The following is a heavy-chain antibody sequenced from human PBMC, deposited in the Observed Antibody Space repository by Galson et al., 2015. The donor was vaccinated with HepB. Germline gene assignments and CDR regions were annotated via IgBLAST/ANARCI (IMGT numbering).Heavy chain of an antibody. CDR1: GYSFTSYW. D-gene: IGHD6-19*01. Sequence: QSGAEVKKPGESLRISCKGSGYSFTSYWISWVRQMPGKGLEWMGRIDPSDSYTNYSPSFQGHVTISADKPISTAYLQWSSLKASDTAMYYCARRLVAGDYYYYGMDVWGQGTTVTVSS. J-gene: IGHJ6*02. CDR3: ARRLVAGDYYYYGMDV. CDR2: IDPSDSYT. V-gene: IGHV5-10-1*01.